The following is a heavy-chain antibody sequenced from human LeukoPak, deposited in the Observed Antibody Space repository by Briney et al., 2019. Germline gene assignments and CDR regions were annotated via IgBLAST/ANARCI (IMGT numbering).Heavy chain of an antibody. CDR1: GGSISSGDYY. J-gene: IGHJ4*02. Sequence: SQTLSLTCTVSGGSISSGDYYWSWIRQPPGKGLEWIGYIYYSGSTYYNPSLKSRVTITVDTSKNQFSLKLSSVTAADTAVYYCARDSPRDYYDSSGSYYFDYWAREPWSPSPQ. V-gene: IGHV4-30-4*08. CDR3: ARDSPRDYYDSSGSYYFDY. D-gene: IGHD3-22*01. CDR2: IYYSGST.